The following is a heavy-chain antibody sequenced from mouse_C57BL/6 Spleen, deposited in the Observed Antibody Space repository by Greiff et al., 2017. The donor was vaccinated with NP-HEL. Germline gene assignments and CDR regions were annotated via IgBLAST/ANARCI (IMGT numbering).Heavy chain of an antibody. CDR3: TTLDSSGSAWFAY. J-gene: IGHJ3*01. CDR2: IDPEDGET. Sequence: VQLQQSGAELVKPGASVKLSCTASGFNIKDYYMHWVKQRTEQGLEWIGRIDPEDGETKYAPKFQGKATITADTSSNTAYLQLSSLTSEDTAVYYCTTLDSSGSAWFAYWGQGPLVTVSA. CDR1: GFNIKDYY. V-gene: IGHV14-2*01. D-gene: IGHD3-2*02.